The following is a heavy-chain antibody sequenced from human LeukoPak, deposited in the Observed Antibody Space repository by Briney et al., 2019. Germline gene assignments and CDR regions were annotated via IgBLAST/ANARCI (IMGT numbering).Heavy chain of an antibody. CDR2: IYYSGST. CDR3: ARGVPPRY. CDR1: GGSISSYY. Sequence: SETLSLTCTVSGGSISSYYWSWIRQPPGKGLEWIGYIYYSGSTNYNPSLKSRVTISVDTSKNQFSLKLSSVTAADTAVYYCARGVPPRYWGQGTLVTVSS. V-gene: IGHV4-59*01. J-gene: IGHJ4*02.